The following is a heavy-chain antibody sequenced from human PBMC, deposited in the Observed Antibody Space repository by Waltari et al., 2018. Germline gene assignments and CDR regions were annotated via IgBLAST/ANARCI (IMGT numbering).Heavy chain of an antibody. CDR1: GGTFSSYA. V-gene: IGHV1-69*10. Sequence: QVQLVQSGAEVKKPGSSVKFSCKASGGTFSSYATSWVPQAPGQGLGWMGGIIPILGIANYAQKFQGRVTITADKSTSTAYMELSSLRSEDTAVYYCASPYDFWSGYHYYYGMDVWGQGTTVTVSS. CDR3: ASPYDFWSGYHYYYGMDV. CDR2: IIPILGIA. J-gene: IGHJ6*02. D-gene: IGHD3-3*01.